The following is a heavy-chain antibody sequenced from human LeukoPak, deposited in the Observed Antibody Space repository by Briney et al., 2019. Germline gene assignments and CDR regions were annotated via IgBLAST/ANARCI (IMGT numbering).Heavy chain of an antibody. CDR2: ISGSADTA. CDR3: ARVSPVRYYYDSSGYGENDY. Sequence: GGSLRLSCAASGFTFSTYEINWVRQAPGKGLEWISYISGSADTAYYADSVKGRFTMSRDNAKNSLYLQMNSLRAEDTAVYYCARVSPVRYYYDSSGYGENDYWGQGTLVTVSS. V-gene: IGHV3-48*03. CDR1: GFTFSTYE. J-gene: IGHJ4*02. D-gene: IGHD3-22*01.